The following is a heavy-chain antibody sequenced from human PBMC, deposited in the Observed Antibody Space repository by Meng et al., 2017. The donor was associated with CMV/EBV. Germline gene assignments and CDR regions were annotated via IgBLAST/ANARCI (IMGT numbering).Heavy chain of an antibody. J-gene: IGHJ4*02. CDR2: INPNSGGT. D-gene: IGHD1-1*01. V-gene: IGHV1-2*02. CDR1: GYTFTGYY. Sequence: ASVKVSCKASGYTFTGYYMHWVRQAPGQGLEWMGWINPNSGGTNYAQKFQGRVTMTRDTSISTAYMELSRLRSGDTAVYYCARDYQLERRSDDYWGQGTLVTVSS. CDR3: ARDYQLERRSDDY.